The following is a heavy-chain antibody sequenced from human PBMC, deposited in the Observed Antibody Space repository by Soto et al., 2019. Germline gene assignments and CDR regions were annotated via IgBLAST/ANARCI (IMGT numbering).Heavy chain of an antibody. D-gene: IGHD3-3*01. CDR1: GGSISSSSSY. J-gene: IGHJ4*02. CDR2: LYYGGNT. V-gene: IGHV4-39*01. Sequence: SETLSLTCTVSGGSISSSSSYWGWIRQPPGKGLEWIGSLYYGGNTYYNPSLKSRVTISVDTSKNQFSLKLSSVTAADTAVYYCASRVLIDFYYFDYWGQGTLVTVSS. CDR3: ASRVLIDFYYFDY.